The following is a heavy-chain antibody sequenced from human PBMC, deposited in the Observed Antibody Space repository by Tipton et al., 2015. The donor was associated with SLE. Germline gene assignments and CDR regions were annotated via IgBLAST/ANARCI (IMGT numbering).Heavy chain of an antibody. Sequence: TLSLTCTVSGGSISSGSYYWSWIRQPAGKGLEWIGRIYTSGSTNYNPSLKSRVTMSVDTSKNQFSLKLSSVTAADTAVYYCARSLYDFWSGSSYAFDIWGQGTMVTVSS. CDR2: IYTSGST. D-gene: IGHD3-3*01. V-gene: IGHV4-61*02. J-gene: IGHJ3*02. CDR1: GGSISSGSYY. CDR3: ARSLYDFWSGSSYAFDI.